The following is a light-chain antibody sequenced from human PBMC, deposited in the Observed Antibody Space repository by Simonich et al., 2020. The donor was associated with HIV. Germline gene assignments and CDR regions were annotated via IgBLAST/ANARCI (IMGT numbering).Light chain of an antibody. CDR2: KDN. CDR1: TLPKQY. V-gene: IGLV3-25*03. Sequence: SSELTQPPSVSVSPGQTARITCSGDTLPKQYAYWYQQKPGQAPILVIFKDNERPSGIPGRFSGSSSGTTVTLTISGVQAEDEVDYYCQSADSSGSVVFGGGTKLTVL. CDR3: QSADSSGSVV. J-gene: IGLJ2*01.